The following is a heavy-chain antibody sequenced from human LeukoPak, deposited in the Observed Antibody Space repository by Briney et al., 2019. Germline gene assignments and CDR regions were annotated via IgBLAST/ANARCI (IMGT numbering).Heavy chain of an antibody. CDR1: GGSFSGYY. CDR3: ARHSIAVAGNWFDP. V-gene: IGHV4-34*01. CDR2: INHSGST. D-gene: IGHD6-19*01. Sequence: SETLSLTCAVYGGSFSGYYWSWIRQPPGKGLEWIGEINHSGSTNYNPSPKSRVTISVDTSKNQFSLKLSSVTAADTAVYYCARHSIAVAGNWFDPWGQGTLVTVSS. J-gene: IGHJ5*02.